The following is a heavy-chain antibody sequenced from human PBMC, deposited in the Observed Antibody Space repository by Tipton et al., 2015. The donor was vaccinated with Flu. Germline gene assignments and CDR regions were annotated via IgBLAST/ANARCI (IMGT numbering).Heavy chain of an antibody. Sequence: LRLSCAVYGGSFSGYFWTWIRQPPGKGLEWIGEINHSGSTNDNPSLKSRVTISADTPKKQFSLQLRSVTAADTAVYYCARDPSLGMPDYFDYWGQGTLVTASS. V-gene: IGHV4-34*01. J-gene: IGHJ4*02. CDR2: INHSGST. D-gene: IGHD2-2*01. CDR1: GGSFSGYF. CDR3: ARDPSLGMPDYFDY.